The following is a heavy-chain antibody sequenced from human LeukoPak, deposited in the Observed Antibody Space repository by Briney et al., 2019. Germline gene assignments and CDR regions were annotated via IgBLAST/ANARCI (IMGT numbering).Heavy chain of an antibody. D-gene: IGHD3-9*01. V-gene: IGHV3-74*01. CDR1: GFTFSSYW. Sequence: PGGSLRLSCAASGFTFSSYWMHWVRQAPGKGLVWVSRINSDGSSTSYTDSVKGRFTISRDNAKNTLYLQMNSLRAEDTAVYYCARDWARVDILTGQTNYWYFDLWGRGTLVTVSS. J-gene: IGHJ2*01. CDR3: ARDWARVDILTGQTNYWYFDL. CDR2: INSDGSST.